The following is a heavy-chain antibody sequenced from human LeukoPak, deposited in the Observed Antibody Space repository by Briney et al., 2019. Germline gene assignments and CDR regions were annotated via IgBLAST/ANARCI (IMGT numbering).Heavy chain of an antibody. D-gene: IGHD2-2*01. CDR3: AKDRAGYCSSTSCYYGMDV. CDR1: GCTFSSYG. CDR2: ISYDGSNK. Sequence: GRSLRLSCAASGCTFSSYGMHWVRQAPGKGLKWVAVISYDGSNKYYADSVKGRFTISRDNSKNTLYLQMNSLRAEDTAVYYCAKDRAGYCSSTSCYYGMDVWGQGTTVTVSS. J-gene: IGHJ6*02. V-gene: IGHV3-30*18.